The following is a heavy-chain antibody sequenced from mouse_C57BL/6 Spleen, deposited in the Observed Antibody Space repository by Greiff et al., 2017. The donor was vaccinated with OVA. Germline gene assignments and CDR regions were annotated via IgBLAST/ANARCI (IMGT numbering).Heavy chain of an antibody. J-gene: IGHJ1*03. D-gene: IGHD1-1*01. CDR1: GYTFTSYW. V-gene: IGHV1-64*01. Sequence: VQLQQPGAELVKPGASVKLSCKASGYTFTSYWMHWVKQRPGQGLEWIGMIHPNSGSTNYNEKFKSKATLTVDKSSSTAYMQLSSLTSEDSAVYYCARRWDDYYGSSYWYFDVWGTGTTVTVSS. CDR3: ARRWDDYYGSSYWYFDV. CDR2: IHPNSGST.